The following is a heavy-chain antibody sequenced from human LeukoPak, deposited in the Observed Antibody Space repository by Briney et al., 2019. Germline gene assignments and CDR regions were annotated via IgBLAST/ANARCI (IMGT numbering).Heavy chain of an antibody. Sequence: SETLSLTCTVSGGSISSYYWSWIRQPPGKGLEWIGYISYSGSTNFNPSLKSRVTISVDTSKNQFSLKLSSVTAADTAVYYCASRLRSGAFDYWGQGTLVTVSS. J-gene: IGHJ4*02. CDR2: ISYSGST. V-gene: IGHV4-59*01. D-gene: IGHD3-10*01. CDR1: GGSISSYY. CDR3: ASRLRSGAFDY.